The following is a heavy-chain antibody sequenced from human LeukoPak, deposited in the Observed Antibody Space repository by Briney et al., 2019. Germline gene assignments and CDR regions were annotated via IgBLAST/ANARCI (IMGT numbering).Heavy chain of an antibody. Sequence: PSETPSLTCTVSGGSVSSGSYYWSWIRQPPGKGLEWIGYIYYSGSTNYNPSLKSRVTISVDTSKNQFSLKLSSVTAADTAVYYCARVNDFWSGPFDYWGQGTLVTVSS. J-gene: IGHJ4*02. CDR3: ARVNDFWSGPFDY. CDR1: GGSVSSGSYY. CDR2: IYYSGST. V-gene: IGHV4-61*01. D-gene: IGHD3-3*01.